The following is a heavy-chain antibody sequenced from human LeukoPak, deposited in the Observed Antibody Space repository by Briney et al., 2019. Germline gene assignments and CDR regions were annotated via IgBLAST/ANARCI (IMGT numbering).Heavy chain of an antibody. J-gene: IGHJ3*02. CDR3: ARVQPQKDIVVVVAARPFDI. CDR2: IYDSGST. CDR1: GGSISSYY. D-gene: IGHD2-15*01. Sequence: TSETLSLTCTVSGGSISSYYWSWIRQPPGKGLEWIGYIYDSGSTNYNPSLKSRVTISVDTSKNQFSLKLSSVTAADTAVYYCARVQPQKDIVVVVAARPFDIWGQGTMVTVSS. V-gene: IGHV4-59*12.